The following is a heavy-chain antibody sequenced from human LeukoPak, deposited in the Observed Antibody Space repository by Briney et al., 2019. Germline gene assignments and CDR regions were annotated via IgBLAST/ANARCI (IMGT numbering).Heavy chain of an antibody. D-gene: IGHD2-15*01. CDR1: GFTFSSYW. CDR2: INSDGSSI. V-gene: IGHV3-74*01. Sequence: GGSLRLSCAASGFTFSSYWMHWVRQAPGKGLVWVSRINSDGSSISYADSVKGRFTISRDNAKNTLYLQMNSLRAEDTAVYYCAVLVRYYYYGMDVWGQGTTVTVSS. CDR3: AVLVRYYYYGMDV. J-gene: IGHJ6*02.